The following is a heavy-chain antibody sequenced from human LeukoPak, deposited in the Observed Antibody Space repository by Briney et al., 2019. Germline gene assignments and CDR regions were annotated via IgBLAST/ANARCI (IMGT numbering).Heavy chain of an antibody. CDR2: VYYGGSS. CDR3: ARRPRYNWFDP. Sequence: PSETLSLTCTVSGDSISSNSYLWGWIRQPPGKGLEWIGSVYYGGSSYYNPSLKSRVTISVDTSKNQFSLKLSSVTAADTAVYYCARRPRYNWFDPWGQGTLVTVSS. V-gene: IGHV4-39*07. D-gene: IGHD1-14*01. CDR1: GDSISSNSYL. J-gene: IGHJ5*02.